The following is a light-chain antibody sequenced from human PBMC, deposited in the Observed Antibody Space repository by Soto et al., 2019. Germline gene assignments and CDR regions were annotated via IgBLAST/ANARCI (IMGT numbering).Light chain of an antibody. V-gene: IGLV1-40*01. CDR3: QTWGTGIRV. CDR1: SSNIGAGYD. CDR2: GNT. J-gene: IGLJ3*02. Sequence: QSVVTQPPSVSGAPGQRVTISCTGTSSNIGAGYDVHWYQHLPGTAPKLLIYGNTIRPSGVPDRFSGSKSGTSASLAITGLQAEDEADYYCQTWGTGIRVFGGGTKLTVL.